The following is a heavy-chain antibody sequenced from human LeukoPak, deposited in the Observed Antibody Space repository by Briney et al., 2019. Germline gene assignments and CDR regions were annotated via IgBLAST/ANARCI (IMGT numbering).Heavy chain of an antibody. V-gene: IGHV1-24*01. Sequence: ASVKVSCKVSGYTLTELSMHWVRQAPGRGLEWMGGFDPEDGETIYAQKFQGRVTMTEDTSTGTAYMELSSLRSEDTAVYYCATFPYYYDSSGTGVNWFDPWGQGTLVTVSS. CDR3: ATFPYYYDSSGTGVNWFDP. CDR1: GYTLTELS. CDR2: FDPEDGET. J-gene: IGHJ5*02. D-gene: IGHD3-22*01.